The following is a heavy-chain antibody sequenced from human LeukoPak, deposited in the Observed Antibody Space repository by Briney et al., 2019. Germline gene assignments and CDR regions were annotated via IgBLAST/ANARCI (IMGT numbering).Heavy chain of an antibody. V-gene: IGHV1-69*13. Sequence: SVKVSCKASGGTFSSYAISWVRQAPGQGLEWMGGIIPIFGTANYAQKFQGRVAITADESTSTAYMELSSLRSEDTAVYYCASLPGIAAAGTIEDYWGQGTLVTVSS. D-gene: IGHD6-13*01. CDR1: GGTFSSYA. J-gene: IGHJ4*02. CDR2: IIPIFGTA. CDR3: ASLPGIAAAGTIEDY.